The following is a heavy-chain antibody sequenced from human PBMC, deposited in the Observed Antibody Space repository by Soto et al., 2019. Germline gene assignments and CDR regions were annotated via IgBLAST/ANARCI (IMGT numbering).Heavy chain of an antibody. V-gene: IGHV4-61*01. J-gene: IGHJ6*02. CDR1: GGSVSSGSYY. D-gene: IGHD6-19*01. CDR3: ARGIEGWYQGRYYYGMDV. Sequence: QVQLQESGPGLVKPSETLSLTCTVSGGSVSSGSYYWSWIRQPPGKGLEWIGYIYYSGSTNYNPSRKSRVTISVDTSKHQFPLKLSSVTAADTAVYYCARGIEGWYQGRYYYGMDVWGQGTTVTVSS. CDR2: IYYSGST.